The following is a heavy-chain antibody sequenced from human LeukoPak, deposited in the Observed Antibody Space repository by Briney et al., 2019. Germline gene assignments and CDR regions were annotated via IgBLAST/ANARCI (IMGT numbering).Heavy chain of an antibody. CDR2: IWYDGSEK. V-gene: IGHV3-33*01. J-gene: IGHJ4*02. CDR1: RFTFRNYG. CDR3: ARDRGWPAVHFDL. Sequence: PGGSLRLSCAASRFTFRNYGMHWVRQAPGKGLEWVAVIWYDGSEKYYVDSVKGRFTVPRDNSKTTVYLQMNSLRVEDTAVYYCARDRGWPAVHFDLWGQGTLVTVSS. D-gene: IGHD2-15*01.